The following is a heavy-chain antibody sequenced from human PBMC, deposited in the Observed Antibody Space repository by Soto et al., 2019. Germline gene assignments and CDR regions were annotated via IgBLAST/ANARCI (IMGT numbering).Heavy chain of an antibody. D-gene: IGHD1-26*01. J-gene: IGHJ6*02. Sequence: ASEKVSCKASGYSVSDYFIQWVRQAPGQGLEWVAWINPKSAATNYAKKFQGRVSLTWDTSFSTAYMELTRLRPDDTAVYYCARIKWGLDYYNGMDVWGQGTTVTVSS. CDR1: GYSVSDYF. CDR2: INPKSAAT. V-gene: IGHV1-2*02. CDR3: ARIKWGLDYYNGMDV.